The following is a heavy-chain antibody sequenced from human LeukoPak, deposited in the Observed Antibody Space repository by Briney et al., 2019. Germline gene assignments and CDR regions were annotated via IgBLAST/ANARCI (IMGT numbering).Heavy chain of an antibody. V-gene: IGHV3-48*04. CDR2: ISSSSSTI. J-gene: IGHJ3*02. D-gene: IGHD6-13*01. CDR3: ARSYSSWYGDAFDI. CDR1: GFTFSSYS. Sequence: GGSLRLSCAASGFTFSSYSMNWVRQAPGKGLEWVSYISSSSSTIYYADSVKGRFTISRDNAKNSLYLQMNSLRAEDTAVYYCARSYSSWYGDAFDIWGQGTMVTVSS.